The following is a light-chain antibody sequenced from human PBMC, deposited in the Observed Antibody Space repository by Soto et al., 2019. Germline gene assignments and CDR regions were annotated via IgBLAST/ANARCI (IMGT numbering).Light chain of an antibody. CDR1: QSVDTM. J-gene: IGKJ2*01. CDR3: KVSCDWPAFMYT. V-gene: IGKV3-11*01. Sequence: DIVLTQSPATLSLSAGERVTLSCRSSQSVDTMLAWYQQHVGRTPRHLICETPSRATGVPARFSGSGSGTYFTLPISHVEPDDFATYFRKVSCDWPAFMYTFGQGNKLEVK. CDR2: ETP.